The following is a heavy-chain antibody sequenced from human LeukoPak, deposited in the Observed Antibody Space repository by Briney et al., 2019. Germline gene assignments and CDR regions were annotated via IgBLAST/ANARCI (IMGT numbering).Heavy chain of an antibody. V-gene: IGHV4-31*03. CDR2: IYFSGST. J-gene: IGHJ5*02. Sequence: SQTLSLTCTASGASITNDDCYWSWIRQHPGKGLEWIGYIYFSGSTYYNPTLKSRASVSVDTSKSQFSLRLTSVTAADTAVYYCARRAPFSNWFDPWGQGTLAIVSS. CDR1: GASITNDDCY. CDR3: ARRAPFSNWFDP. D-gene: IGHD2-2*01.